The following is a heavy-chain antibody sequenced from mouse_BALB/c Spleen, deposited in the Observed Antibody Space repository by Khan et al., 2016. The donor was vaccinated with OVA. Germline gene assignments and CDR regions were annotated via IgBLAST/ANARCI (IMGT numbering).Heavy chain of an antibody. Sequence: QIQLVQSGPELKKPGETVKISCKASGYTFTNYRMNWMKQAPEKGLKWMGWINTLTGEPTYGDDFKGRFVFSLETSARTAYLQISNLKNEDNATYFWARETSYWYFDAWGAGTTVTVSS. CDR2: INTLTGEP. J-gene: IGHJ1*01. D-gene: IGHD1-3*01. CDR1: GYTFTNYR. CDR3: ARETSYWYFDA. V-gene: IGHV9-1*02.